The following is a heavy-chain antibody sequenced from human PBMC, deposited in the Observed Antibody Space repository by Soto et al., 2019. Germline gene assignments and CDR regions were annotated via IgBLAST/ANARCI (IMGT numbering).Heavy chain of an antibody. CDR3: ARTGDFWSGYTYYYYGMDV. Sequence: SQTLSLTCAISGDSVSSNSAAWNWIRQSPSRGLEWLGRTYYRSKWYNDYAVSVKSRITINPDTSKNQFSLQLNSVTPEDTAVYYCARTGDFWSGYTYYYYGMDVWGQGNTVTVSS. CDR1: GDSVSSNSAA. J-gene: IGHJ6*02. V-gene: IGHV6-1*01. D-gene: IGHD3-3*01. CDR2: TYYRSKWYN.